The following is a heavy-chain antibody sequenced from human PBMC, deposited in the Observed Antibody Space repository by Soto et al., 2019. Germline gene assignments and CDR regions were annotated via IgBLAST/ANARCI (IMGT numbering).Heavy chain of an antibody. D-gene: IGHD3-3*01. J-gene: IGHJ5*02. CDR1: GGTFSSYA. CDR3: ARAFGVVIRYRYNWFDP. Sequence: GASVKVSCKASGGTFSSYAISWVRQAPGQGLEWMGGIIPIFGTANYAQKFQGRVTITADESTSTAYMELSSLRSEDTAVYYCARAFGVVIRYRYNWFDPWGQGTLVTVSS. CDR2: IIPIFGTA. V-gene: IGHV1-69*13.